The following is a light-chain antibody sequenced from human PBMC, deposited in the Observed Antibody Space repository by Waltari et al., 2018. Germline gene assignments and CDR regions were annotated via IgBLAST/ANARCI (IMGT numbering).Light chain of an antibody. CDR1: SSDVGGYNS. CDR2: YVS. CDR3: SSYTSSSTSYV. Sequence: QSALTQPAPVSGSPGQSITISCTGTSSDVGGYNSVSWYQPHPGKAPKLMIYYVSKRPSGVSNRFSGSKSGNTASLTISGLQAEDEADYYCSSYTSSSTSYVFGTGTKVTVL. V-gene: IGLV2-14*01. J-gene: IGLJ1*01.